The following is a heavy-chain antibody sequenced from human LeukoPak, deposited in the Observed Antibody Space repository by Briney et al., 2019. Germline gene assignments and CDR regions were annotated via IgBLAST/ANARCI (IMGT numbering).Heavy chain of an antibody. CDR3: ARDLGVLLWFGELRSSFDY. CDR2: ISSSSSYI. V-gene: IGHV3-21*01. CDR1: GFTFSSYG. Sequence: GGSLRLSCAASGFTFSSYGMNWVRQAPGKGLEWVSSISSSSSYIYYADSVKGRFTISRDNAKNSLYLQMNSLRAEDTAVYYCARDLGVLLWFGELRSSFDYWGQGTLVTVSS. J-gene: IGHJ4*02. D-gene: IGHD3-10*01.